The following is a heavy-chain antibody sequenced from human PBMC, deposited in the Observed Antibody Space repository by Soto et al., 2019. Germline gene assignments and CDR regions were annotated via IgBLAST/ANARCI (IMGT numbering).Heavy chain of an antibody. J-gene: IGHJ5*01. Sequence: PGGSLRLSCVGSGFTFCTYAMIWVRQAPGKGLEWVAATSSDGIDTYYGDFVKGRFTVSRDNSKNTLYLQMSSLTAEDTAIYYCAKGRVAVGSDWFDSWGPGTLVTVSS. CDR3: AKGRVAVGSDWFDS. CDR2: TSSDGIDT. CDR1: GFTFCTYA. V-gene: IGHV3-23*05. D-gene: IGHD1-26*01.